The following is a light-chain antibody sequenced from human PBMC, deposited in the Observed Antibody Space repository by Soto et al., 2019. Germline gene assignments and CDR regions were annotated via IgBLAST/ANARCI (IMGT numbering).Light chain of an antibody. CDR3: SSYTSSSTLVV. CDR2: EVS. CDR1: SSDVGGYNY. V-gene: IGLV2-14*01. Sequence: QSALTQPASVSGSPGQSITISCTGTSSDVGGYNYVSWYQQHPGKAPKLMIYEVSNRPSGVSNRFSGSKSGNTASLTISGLPAEDRADYYCSSYTSSSTLVVFGGGTKLTVL. J-gene: IGLJ2*01.